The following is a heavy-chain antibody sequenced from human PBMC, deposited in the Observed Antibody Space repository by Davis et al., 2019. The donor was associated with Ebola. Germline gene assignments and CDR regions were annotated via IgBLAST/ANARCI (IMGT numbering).Heavy chain of an antibody. CDR2: IDPNSGGT. J-gene: IGHJ6*02. CDR1: GYMFTGYY. CDR3: ARDAYNSNIHFQFGMDV. Sequence: ASVKVSCKASGYMFTGYYLHWVRQAPGQGLEWMGWIDPNSGGTKSSQKFQGRVTLTRDTSINTAYMELSRLRSDDTAVYFCARDAYNSNIHFQFGMDVWGQGTTVTVSS. V-gene: IGHV1-2*02. D-gene: IGHD5-24*01.